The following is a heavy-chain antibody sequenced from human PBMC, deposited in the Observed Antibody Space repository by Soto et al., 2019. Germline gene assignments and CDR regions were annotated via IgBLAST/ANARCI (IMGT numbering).Heavy chain of an antibody. CDR3: AADDSSGYYPFDY. V-gene: IGHV1-58*01. D-gene: IGHD3-22*01. J-gene: IGHJ4*02. Sequence: SVKVSCKASGFTFTSSAVQWVRQARGQRLEWIGWIVVGSGNTNYAQKFQERVTITRDMSTSTAYMELSSLRSEDTAVYYCAADDSSGYYPFDYWGQGTLGTVS. CDR1: GFTFTSSA. CDR2: IVVGSGNT.